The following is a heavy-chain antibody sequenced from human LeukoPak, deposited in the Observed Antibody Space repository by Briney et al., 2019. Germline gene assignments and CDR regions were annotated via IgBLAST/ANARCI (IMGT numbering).Heavy chain of an antibody. CDR3: ARGDTAMAASDY. CDR2: ISAYNGNT. V-gene: IGHV1-18*01. J-gene: IGHJ4*02. CDR1: GYTFTSYG. D-gene: IGHD5-18*01. Sequence: GASVKVTCKASGYTFTSYGISWVRQATGQGLDWMGWISAYNGNTNYAQKLQGRATMPTDTSTSTAYMELRSLRSDDTAVYYCARGDTAMAASDYWGQGTLVTVSS.